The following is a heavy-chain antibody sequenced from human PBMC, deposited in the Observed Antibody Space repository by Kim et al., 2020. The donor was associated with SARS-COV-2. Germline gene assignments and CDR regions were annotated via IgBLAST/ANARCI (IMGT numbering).Heavy chain of an antibody. J-gene: IGHJ4*02. Sequence: EKYYAEPLKGRVPIPRDNAENSLFLKMNGLRAEDTAVYYCARDVSGGFFDYWGQGTLVTVSS. D-gene: IGHD1-26*01. CDR2: EK. V-gene: IGHV3-7*03. CDR3: ARDVSGGFFDY.